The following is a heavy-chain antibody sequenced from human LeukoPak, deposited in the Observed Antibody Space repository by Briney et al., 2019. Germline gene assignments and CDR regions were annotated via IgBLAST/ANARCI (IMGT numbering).Heavy chain of an antibody. D-gene: IGHD5-24*01. CDR3: ARITRDVYNYFDY. CDR2: ISGSGGST. CDR1: GFTFSSYA. V-gene: IGHV3-23*01. J-gene: IGHJ4*02. Sequence: PGGSLRLSCAASGFTFSSYAMSWVRQAPGKGLEWVSAISGSGGSTYYADSVKGRFTISRDNARNSLYLQMNSLRAEDTAVYYCARITRDVYNYFDYWGQGTLVTVSS.